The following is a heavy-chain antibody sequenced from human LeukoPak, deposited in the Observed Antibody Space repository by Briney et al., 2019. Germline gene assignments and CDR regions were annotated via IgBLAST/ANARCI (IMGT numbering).Heavy chain of an antibody. CDR1: GYTFTSYD. V-gene: IGHV1-8*01. CDR3: ARAHSGSYYGFDY. CDR2: MIPNSGNT. J-gene: IGHJ4*02. Sequence: ASVKVSCKASGYTFTSYDINWVRQATGQGLGWMGWMIPNSGNTGYAQKFQGRVTMTRNTSISTAYMELSSLRSEDTAVYYCARAHSGSYYGFDYWGQGTLVTVSS. D-gene: IGHD1-26*01.